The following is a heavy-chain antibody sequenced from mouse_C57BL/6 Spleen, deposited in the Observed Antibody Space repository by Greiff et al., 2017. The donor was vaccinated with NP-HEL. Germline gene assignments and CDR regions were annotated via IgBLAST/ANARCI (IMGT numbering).Heavy chain of an antibody. D-gene: IGHD1-1*01. CDR1: GYTFTSYW. V-gene: IGHV1-55*01. CDR3: ARGDYYGSSYYFDY. J-gene: IGHJ2*01. CDR2: IYPGSGST. Sequence: QVQLQQPGAELVKPGASVKMSCKASGYTFTSYWITWAKQRPGQGLEWIGDIYPGSGSTNYNEKFKSKATLTVDTSSSTAYMQLSSLTSEDSAVYYCARGDYYGSSYYFDYWGQGTTLKVSS.